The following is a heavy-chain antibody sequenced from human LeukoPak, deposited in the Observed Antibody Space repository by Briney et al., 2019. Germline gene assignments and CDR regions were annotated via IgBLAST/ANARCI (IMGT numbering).Heavy chain of an antibody. CDR2: IIPIFGTA. V-gene: IGHV1-69*05. D-gene: IGHD2-15*01. CDR3: ARGGYCSGGSCYFHFDY. CDR1: GYIFTSYY. J-gene: IGHJ4*02. Sequence: ASVKVSCKASGYIFTSYYMHWVRQAPGQGLEWMGRIIPIFGTANYAQKFQGRVTITTDESTSTAYMELSSLRSEDTAVYYCARGGYCSGGSCYFHFDYWGQGTLVTVSS.